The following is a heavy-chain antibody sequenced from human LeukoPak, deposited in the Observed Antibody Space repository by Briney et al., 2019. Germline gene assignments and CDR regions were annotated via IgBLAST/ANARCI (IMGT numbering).Heavy chain of an antibody. V-gene: IGHV3-9*01. CDR1: GFTFDDYA. Sequence: GRSLRLSCAASGFTFDDYAMHWVRQAPGKGLEWVSGISWNSGSIGYADSVKGRFTISRDNAKNSLYLQMNSLRAEDTALYYCAKVSGSYYNLWTPYYFDYWGQGTLVTVSS. J-gene: IGHJ4*02. CDR2: ISWNSGSI. D-gene: IGHD1-26*01. CDR3: AKVSGSYYNLWTPYYFDY.